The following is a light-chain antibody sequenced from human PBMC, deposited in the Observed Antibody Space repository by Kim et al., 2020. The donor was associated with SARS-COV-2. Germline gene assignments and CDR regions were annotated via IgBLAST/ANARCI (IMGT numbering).Light chain of an antibody. J-gene: IGLJ3*02. Sequence: ASVHLTSALGCGHSSYALAGHQQQPAKGPRYLMKVNSDGNYIRGDGIPDRFSGSSSGAERYLSISSLQSEDEADYYCQTWGPGIRVFGGGTQLTVL. V-gene: IGLV4-69*01. CDR2: VNSDGNY. CDR1: CGHSSYA. CDR3: QTWGPGIRV.